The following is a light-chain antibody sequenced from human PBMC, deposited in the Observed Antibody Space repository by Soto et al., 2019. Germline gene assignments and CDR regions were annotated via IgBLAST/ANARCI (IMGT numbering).Light chain of an antibody. V-gene: IGKV3-11*01. CDR1: QSVSSY. CDR2: DAS. J-gene: IGKJ1*01. Sequence: EIVLTQSPATLSLSPGERATLSCRASQSVSSYLAWYQQKPGQAPRLLIYDASNRATGIPARFSGSGSGTDFTAIISSLEAADFAVYYCLQRSKACTFGQGTKVEIK. CDR3: LQRSKACT.